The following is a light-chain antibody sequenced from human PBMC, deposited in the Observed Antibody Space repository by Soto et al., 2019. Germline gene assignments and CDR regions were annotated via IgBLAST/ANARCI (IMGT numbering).Light chain of an antibody. CDR3: QQYGSSRT. J-gene: IGKJ1*01. V-gene: IGKV3-20*01. CDR2: GAS. Sequence: EIVLTQSPGTLSLSQGERATLSCRASQSVSSSYLAWYQQKPGQAPRLLIYGASSRATGIPDRFSGSGSGTDLTLTISRLEPEDFAVYYCQQYGSSRTFGQGTKVEIK. CDR1: QSVSSSY.